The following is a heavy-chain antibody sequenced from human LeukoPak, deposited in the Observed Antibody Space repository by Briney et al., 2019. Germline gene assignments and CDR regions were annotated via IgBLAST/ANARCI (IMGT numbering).Heavy chain of an antibody. CDR3: AKPPYSNSMYYYGMDV. CDR2: ISGSGGST. D-gene: IGHD4-4*01. CDR1: GFTFSSYA. V-gene: IGHV3-23*01. Sequence: GGSLRPSCAASGFTFSSYAMSWVRQAPGKGPEWVSAISGSGGSTYYADSVKGRFTISRDNSKNTLYLQMNSLRAEDTAVYYCAKPPYSNSMYYYGMDVWGQGTTVTVSS. J-gene: IGHJ6*02.